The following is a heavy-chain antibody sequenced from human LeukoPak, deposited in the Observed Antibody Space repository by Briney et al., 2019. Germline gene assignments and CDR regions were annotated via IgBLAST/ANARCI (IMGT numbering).Heavy chain of an antibody. CDR1: GFIFRTYA. V-gene: IGHV3-23*01. D-gene: IGHD1-26*01. CDR3: AKERGSYTYYFDY. J-gene: IGHJ4*02. CDR2: TSGSGDKT. Sequence: GGSLRLSCAAFGFIFRTYAMTWVRQAPGKGLEWVSATSGSGDKTYYADSVKGRFTISRDNSKNTLYLQMNSLRAEDTAVYYCAKERGSYTYYFDYWGQGTLVTVSS.